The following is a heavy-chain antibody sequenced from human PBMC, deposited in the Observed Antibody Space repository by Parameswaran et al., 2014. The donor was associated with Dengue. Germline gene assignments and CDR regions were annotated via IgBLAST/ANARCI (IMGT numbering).Heavy chain of an antibody. Sequence: RWIRQPPGKGLEWIGEINHSGSTNYNPSLKSRVTISVDTSKNQFSLKLSSVTAADTAVYYCARVGSPVDYWGQGTLVTVSS. CDR3: ARVGSPVDY. CDR2: INHSGST. D-gene: IGHD3-16*01. J-gene: IGHJ4*02. V-gene: IGHV4-34*01.